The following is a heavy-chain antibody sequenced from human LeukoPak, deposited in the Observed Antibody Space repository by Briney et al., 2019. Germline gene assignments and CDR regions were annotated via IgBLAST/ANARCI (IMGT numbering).Heavy chain of an antibody. CDR2: IYPGDSDT. CDR3: ARSVTASPDAFDI. CDR1: GYSFTSYW. Sequence: GESLKISCKGSGYSFTSYWIGWVRQLPGKGLEWMGIIYPGDSDTRYSPSFQGQVTISADKSISTAYLQWSSLKASDTAMYYCARSVTASPDAFDIWGQGTMVTVSS. D-gene: IGHD2-21*02. J-gene: IGHJ3*02. V-gene: IGHV5-51*01.